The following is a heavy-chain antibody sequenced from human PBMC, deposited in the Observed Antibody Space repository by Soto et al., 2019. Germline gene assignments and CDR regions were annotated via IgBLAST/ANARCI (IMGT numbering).Heavy chain of an antibody. CDR3: ARGGGTMAYFDY. Sequence: GGSLRLSCAASGFTFSSYGMHWVRQAPGKGLEWVAVIWYDGSNKYYADSVKGRFTISRDNSKNTLYLQMNSLRAEDTAVYYCARGGGTMAYFDYWGQGTLVTVSS. V-gene: IGHV3-33*01. CDR2: IWYDGSNK. D-gene: IGHD3-10*01. CDR1: GFTFSSYG. J-gene: IGHJ4*02.